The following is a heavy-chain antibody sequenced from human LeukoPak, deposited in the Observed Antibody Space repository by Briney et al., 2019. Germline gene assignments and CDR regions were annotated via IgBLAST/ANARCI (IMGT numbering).Heavy chain of an antibody. J-gene: IGHJ3*02. CDR1: GYTFTSYD. CDR3: ARLQVFGVVMVPGAFDI. CDR2: MNPNSGNT. Sequence: ASVKVSCKASGYTFTSYDINWVRQATGQGLEWMGWMNPNSGNTGYAQKFQGRVTITRNTSISTAYMELSSLRSEDTAVYYCARLQVFGVVMVPGAFDIWGQGTMVTVSS. V-gene: IGHV1-8*03. D-gene: IGHD3-3*01.